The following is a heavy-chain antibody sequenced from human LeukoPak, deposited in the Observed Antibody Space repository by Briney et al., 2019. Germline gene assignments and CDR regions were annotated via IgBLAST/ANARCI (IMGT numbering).Heavy chain of an antibody. V-gene: IGHV3-7*01. D-gene: IGHD2-21*01. CDR2: IKQDGSEK. J-gene: IGHJ4*02. Sequence: GGSLRLSCAASGFTFSSYWMSWVRQAPGKGLEWVANIKQDGSEKYYVDSVKGRFTISRDNAKNSLYLQMNSLRAEDTAVYYCARAGHIVVVIAHSFDYWGQGTLVTVSS. CDR1: GFTFSSYW. CDR3: ARAGHIVVVIAHSFDY.